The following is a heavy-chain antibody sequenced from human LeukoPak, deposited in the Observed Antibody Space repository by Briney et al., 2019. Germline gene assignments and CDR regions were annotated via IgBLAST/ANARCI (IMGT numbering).Heavy chain of an antibody. D-gene: IGHD2-2*01. J-gene: IGHJ4*02. V-gene: IGHV3-30*04. CDR1: GFTFSSYA. CDR3: AGADIVVVPAAIAEIDY. Sequence: PGGSLRLSCAASGFTFSSYAMHWVRQAPGKGLEWVAVISYDGSNKYYADSVKGRFTISRDNSKNTLYLQMNSLRAEDTAVYYCAGADIVVVPAAIAEIDYWGQGTLVTVSS. CDR2: ISYDGSNK.